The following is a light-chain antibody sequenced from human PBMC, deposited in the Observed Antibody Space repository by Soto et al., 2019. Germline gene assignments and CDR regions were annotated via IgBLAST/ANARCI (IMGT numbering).Light chain of an antibody. J-gene: IGLJ1*01. Sequence: QSVLTQPASVSASPGQSITIPCTGTSSDVGSYNLVSWFQQHPGKVPKLLIYEGTKRPSGLSDRFSGSKSGNTASLTISGLQAEDEADYCCYSYAGENLYVFGTGTKVTVL. CDR1: SSDVGSYNL. V-gene: IGLV2-23*01. CDR3: YSYAGENLYV. CDR2: EGT.